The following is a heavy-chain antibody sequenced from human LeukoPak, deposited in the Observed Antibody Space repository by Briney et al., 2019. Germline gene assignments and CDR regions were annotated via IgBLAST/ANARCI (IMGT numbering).Heavy chain of an antibody. CDR3: ARDGSYYDFLVQSDY. D-gene: IGHD3-3*01. CDR1: GFTFSSYW. CDR2: IKQDGSEK. V-gene: IGHV3-7*01. Sequence: PGGSLRLPCAASGFTFSSYWMSWVRQAPGKGLEWVANIKQDGSEKYYVDSVKGRFTISRDNAKNSLYLQMNSLRAEDTAVYYCARDGSYYDFLVQSDYWGQGTLVTVSS. J-gene: IGHJ4*02.